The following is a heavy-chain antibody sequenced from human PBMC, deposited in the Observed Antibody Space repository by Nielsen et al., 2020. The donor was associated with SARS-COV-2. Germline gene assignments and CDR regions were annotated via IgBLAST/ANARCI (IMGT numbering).Heavy chain of an antibody. CDR3: ARASKITFGGVITNWFDP. D-gene: IGHD3-16*02. CDR1: GYTFTSYD. J-gene: IGHJ5*02. CDR2: ISAYNGNT. V-gene: IGHV1-18*01. Sequence: ASVKVSCKASGYTFTSYDINWVRQATGQGLEWMGWISAYNGNTNYAQKLQGRVTMTTDTSTSTAYMELRSLRSDDTAVYYCARASKITFGGVITNWFDPWGQGTLVTVSS.